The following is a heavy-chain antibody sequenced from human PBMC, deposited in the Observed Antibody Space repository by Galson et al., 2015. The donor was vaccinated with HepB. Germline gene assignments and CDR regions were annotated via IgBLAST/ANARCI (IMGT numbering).Heavy chain of an antibody. CDR1: GYSFTSYW. J-gene: IGHJ2*01. CDR2: IYPGDSDT. CDR3: ARSPYYDILNHWYFDL. Sequence: QSGAEVKKPGESLKISCKGSGYSFTSYWIGWVRQMPGKGLEWMGIIYPGDSDTRYSPSFQGQVTISADKSISTAYLQWSSLKASDTAMYYCARSPYYDILNHWYFDLWGRGTLVTVSS. D-gene: IGHD3-9*01. V-gene: IGHV5-51*01.